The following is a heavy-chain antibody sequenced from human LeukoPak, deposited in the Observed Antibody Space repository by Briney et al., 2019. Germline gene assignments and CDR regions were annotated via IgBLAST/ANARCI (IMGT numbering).Heavy chain of an antibody. J-gene: IGHJ3*02. D-gene: IGHD2-21*01. Sequence: KPGGSPRLSCAASGFTFSSYSMNWVRQAPGKGLEWVSSISSSSSYIYYADSVKGRFTISRDNAKNSLYLQMNSLRAEDTAVYYCARVVVIAPYDAFDIWGQGTMVTVSS. CDR3: ARVVVIAPYDAFDI. CDR1: GFTFSSYS. V-gene: IGHV3-21*01. CDR2: ISSSSSYI.